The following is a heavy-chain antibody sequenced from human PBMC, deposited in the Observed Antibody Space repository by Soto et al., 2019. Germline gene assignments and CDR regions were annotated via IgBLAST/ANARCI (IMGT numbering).Heavy chain of an antibody. V-gene: IGHV4-39*01. D-gene: IGHD4-17*01. CDR2: IYYIGNT. J-gene: IGHJ4*02. CDR3: GGQDYGAKGYYFEN. Sequence: QLQLQESGSGLVKPSETLSLTCIVSNGSISSRSSYWGWIRQTPGKGLEWIGSIYYIGNTYYNPSLKSRITITKDTSKTPFSLKMNSWTAADTAGYFCGGQDYGAKGYYFENWGQGALVTVSS. CDR1: NGSISSRSSY.